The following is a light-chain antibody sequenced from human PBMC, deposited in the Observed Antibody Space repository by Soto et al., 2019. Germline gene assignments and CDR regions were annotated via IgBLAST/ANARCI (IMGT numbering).Light chain of an antibody. CDR3: SSYTSSIPYV. CDR2: DVS. J-gene: IGLJ1*01. CDR1: SSDVGGYNY. V-gene: IGLV2-14*01. Sequence: QSALTQPASVSGSPGQSITISCTGTSSDVGGYNYVSWYQQHPGKAPKLMIYDVSNRPSGVSNRFSVSKSGNTDSLTISGLQAEDEADYYCSSYTSSIPYVFGTGTKVTVL.